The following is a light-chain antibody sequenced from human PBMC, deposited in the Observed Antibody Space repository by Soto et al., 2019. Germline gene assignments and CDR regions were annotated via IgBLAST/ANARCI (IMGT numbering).Light chain of an antibody. V-gene: IGLV2-14*01. CDR1: SSDVGGYNY. Sequence: QSVLTQPASVSGSPGQSITISCTGTSSDVGGYNYVSWYQQHPGKAPKLMICEVSNRPSGVSNRFSGSKSGNTASLTISGLQAEDEADYYCSSYTSSSTPYVFGTGTKVTV. CDR3: SSYTSSSTPYV. J-gene: IGLJ1*01. CDR2: EVS.